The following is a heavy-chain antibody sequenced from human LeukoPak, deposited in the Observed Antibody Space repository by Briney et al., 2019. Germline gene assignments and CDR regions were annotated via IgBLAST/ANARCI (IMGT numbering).Heavy chain of an antibody. J-gene: IGHJ1*01. CDR1: GFTFSSYA. CDR3: TKEIYGDPTGGRFQH. Sequence: PGGSLRLSCAASGFTFSSYAMSWVRQAPGKGLEWVSVISGSGGSTYYAESVKGRFTISRDNSKNTLYLQMRSLRAEDTAVYYCTKEIYGDPTGGRFQHWGQGTLVTVSS. D-gene: IGHD4-17*01. CDR2: ISGSGGST. V-gene: IGHV3-23*01.